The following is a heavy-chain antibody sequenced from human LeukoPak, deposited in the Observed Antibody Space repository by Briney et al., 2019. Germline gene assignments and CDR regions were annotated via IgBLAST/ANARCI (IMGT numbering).Heavy chain of an antibody. Sequence: ASVKVSCKASGYTFTSYDINWVRQAPGQGLEWMGRIIPILGIANNAQKFQGRVTITADKSTSTAYMELSSLRSEDTAVYYCARESHSSSWYEGRYFDYWGQGTLVTVSS. J-gene: IGHJ4*02. CDR2: IIPILGIA. CDR1: GYTFTSYD. V-gene: IGHV1-69*04. CDR3: ARESHSSSWYEGRYFDY. D-gene: IGHD6-13*01.